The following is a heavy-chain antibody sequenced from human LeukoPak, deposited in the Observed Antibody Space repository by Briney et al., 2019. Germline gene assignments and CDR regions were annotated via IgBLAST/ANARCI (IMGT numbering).Heavy chain of an antibody. V-gene: IGHV3-21*01. CDR3: AKDPALYYYGSGSYLDY. Sequence: GGSLRLSCEVSGFTFSSYHMNWVRQAPGKGLEWVSSIGSSGSYIYYADSLTGRFTISRDNAKNSLYLQMNSLRAEDTAMYCCAKDPALYYYGSGSYLDYWGQGTLVTVSS. D-gene: IGHD3-10*01. CDR1: GFTFSSYH. J-gene: IGHJ4*02. CDR2: IGSSGSYI.